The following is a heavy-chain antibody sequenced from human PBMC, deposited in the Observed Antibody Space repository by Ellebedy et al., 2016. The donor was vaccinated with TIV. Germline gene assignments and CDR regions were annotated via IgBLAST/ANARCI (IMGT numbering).Heavy chain of an antibody. Sequence: PGGSLRLSCAASGFTFSSYAMHWVRQAPGKGLEGVAVISKDGSNKYYADSVKGRFTISRDNSKNTPYLQMNSLRADDTALYYCASAARGSGAYESFWGQGTLVTVSS. CDR3: ASAARGSGAYESF. CDR2: ISKDGSNK. V-gene: IGHV3-30-3*01. CDR1: GFTFSSYA. D-gene: IGHD5-12*01. J-gene: IGHJ4*02.